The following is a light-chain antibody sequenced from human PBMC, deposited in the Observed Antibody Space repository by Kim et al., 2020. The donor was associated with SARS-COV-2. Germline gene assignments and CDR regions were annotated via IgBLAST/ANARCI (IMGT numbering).Light chain of an antibody. Sequence: APGKTARITCGGNNLGSKSVHWYQQTPGQAPVLVIYYDSDRPSGIPERFSGSNSGNTATLTISRVEAGDEADYYCQVWDSSSDHRVFGGGTQLTVL. CDR2: YDS. CDR3: QVWDSSSDHRV. V-gene: IGLV3-21*04. J-gene: IGLJ3*02. CDR1: NLGSKS.